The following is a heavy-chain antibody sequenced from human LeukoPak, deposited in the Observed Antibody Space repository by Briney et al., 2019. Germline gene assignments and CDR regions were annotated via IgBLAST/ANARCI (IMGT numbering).Heavy chain of an antibody. CDR3: ARPWVSVAGTSHDDY. J-gene: IGHJ4*02. Sequence: SETLSLTCTVSGGSISSSSYFWGWIRQPPGKGLEWIGSIYYSGSTYYNPSLKSRVTISVDTSKNQFSLKLSSVTAADTAVYYCARPWVSVAGTSHDDYWGQGTLVTVSS. CDR2: IYYSGST. D-gene: IGHD6-19*01. V-gene: IGHV4-39*01. CDR1: GGSISSSSYF.